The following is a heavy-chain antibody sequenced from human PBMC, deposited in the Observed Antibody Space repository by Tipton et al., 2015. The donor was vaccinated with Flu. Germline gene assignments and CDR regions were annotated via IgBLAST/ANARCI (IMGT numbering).Heavy chain of an antibody. V-gene: IGHV3-30*02. CDR3: AKPIYDSSGYYLDY. J-gene: IGHJ4*02. CDR2: IRYDGSNK. Sequence: SLRLSCAASGFTFSSYCIGWVRQAPGKGLEWVAFIRYDGSNKYYADSVKGRFTISRDNSKNTLYLQMNSLRAEDTAVYYCAKPIYDSSGYYLDYWGQGTLVTVSS. CDR1: GFTFSSYC. D-gene: IGHD3-22*01.